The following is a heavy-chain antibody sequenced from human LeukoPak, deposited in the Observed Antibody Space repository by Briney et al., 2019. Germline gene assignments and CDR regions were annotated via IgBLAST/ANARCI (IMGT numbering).Heavy chain of an antibody. D-gene: IGHD3-10*01. V-gene: IGHV4-39*01. Sequence: PSETLSLTCTVSGGSISSSSYYWGWIRQPPGKGLEWIGSIYYSGSTCYNPSLKSRVTISVDTSKNQFSLKLSSVTAADTAVYYCARHLSDGSGSYYNGAYYYYYYMDVWGKGTTVTISS. CDR3: ARHLSDGSGSYYNGAYYYYYYMDV. CDR2: IYYSGST. CDR1: GGSISSSSYY. J-gene: IGHJ6*03.